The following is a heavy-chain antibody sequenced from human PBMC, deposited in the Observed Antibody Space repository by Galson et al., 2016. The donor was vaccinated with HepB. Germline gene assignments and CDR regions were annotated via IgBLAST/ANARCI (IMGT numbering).Heavy chain of an antibody. CDR3: ARIGYDNSGYFPDF. J-gene: IGHJ4*02. Sequence: SVKVSCKASGYTFTSFTIGWVRQAPGQGLEWMGWITDYNGNTNYAQKLQGRVTMTTDTSTSTAYMQLRGLRSDDTAGYYCARIGYDNSGYFPDFWGQGTLVTVAS. CDR2: ITDYNGNT. V-gene: IGHV1-18*01. D-gene: IGHD3-22*01. CDR1: GYTFTSFT.